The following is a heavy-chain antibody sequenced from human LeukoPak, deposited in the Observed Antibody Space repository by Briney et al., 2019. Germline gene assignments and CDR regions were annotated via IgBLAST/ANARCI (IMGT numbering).Heavy chain of an antibody. CDR3: ARESVEGPY. CDR2: IIPLLGIA. J-gene: IGHJ4*02. V-gene: IGHV1-69*04. Sequence: ASVKVSCKGSGCTFSSYGFSWVRQGPGQGLGWMGRIIPLLGIANYAQKFQGRVTITADKSTSTAYMELSSLRSEDTAVYYCARESVEGPYWGQGTLVTVSS. CDR1: GCTFSSYG. D-gene: IGHD3-3*01.